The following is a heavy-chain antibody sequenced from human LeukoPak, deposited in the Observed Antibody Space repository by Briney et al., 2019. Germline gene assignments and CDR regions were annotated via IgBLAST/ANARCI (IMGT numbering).Heavy chain of an antibody. D-gene: IGHD3-10*01. CDR1: GFTFSSYG. V-gene: IGHV3-30*18. CDR3: AKDYTSPSAYYYGSGTDY. J-gene: IGHJ4*02. Sequence: GGSLRLSCAASGFTFSSYGMHWVRQAPGKGLEWVAVISYDGSNKYYADSVKGRFTISRDNSKNTLYLQMNSLRAEDTAVYYCAKDYTSPSAYYYGSGTDYWGQGTLVTVSS. CDR2: ISYDGSNK.